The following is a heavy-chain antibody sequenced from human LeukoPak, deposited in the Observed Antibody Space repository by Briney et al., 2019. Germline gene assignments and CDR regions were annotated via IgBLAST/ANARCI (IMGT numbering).Heavy chain of an antibody. Sequence: PGGSLRLSCAASGFTFSSYAMSRVRQAPGKGLEWVSSISGSDSSTHYADSVKGRFTVSRDNSKNTLYLQMNSLRAEDTALYYCAKQRRQWLVHSIDYWGQGTLVTVSS. V-gene: IGHV3-23*01. D-gene: IGHD6-19*01. J-gene: IGHJ4*02. CDR3: AKQRRQWLVHSIDY. CDR2: ISGSDSST. CDR1: GFTFSSYA.